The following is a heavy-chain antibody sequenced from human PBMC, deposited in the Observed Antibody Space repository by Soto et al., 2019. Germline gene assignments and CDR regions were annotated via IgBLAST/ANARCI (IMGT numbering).Heavy chain of an antibody. V-gene: IGHV4-59*08. CDR2: IYYSGST. CDR3: ARRYGSALDY. D-gene: IGHD1-26*01. CDR1: GGSISSWY. Sequence: QVQLQESGPGLVKPSETLSLTCTVSGGSISSWYWSWIRQPPGKGLEWIGYIYYSGSTNYNPSLMSRVTISVDTSKNQFSLKLSSVTAADTAVYYCARRYGSALDYWGQGTLVTVSS. J-gene: IGHJ4*02.